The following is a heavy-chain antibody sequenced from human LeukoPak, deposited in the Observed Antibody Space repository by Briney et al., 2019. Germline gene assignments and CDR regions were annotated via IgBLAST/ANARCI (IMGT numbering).Heavy chain of an antibody. CDR2: IHSSGTT. V-gene: IGHV4-61*02. J-gene: IGHJ4*02. CDR3: AREGDDYGVLDY. D-gene: IGHD4-17*01. CDR1: GGSISSGSYY. Sequence: PSQTLSLTCTDSGGSISSGSYYWSWIRQPAGKGLEWIGRIHSSGTTNYNPALKSRVTMSIDRTKNQLSLNLSSVTAADTAVYYCAREGDDYGVLDYWGQGTLVTVSS.